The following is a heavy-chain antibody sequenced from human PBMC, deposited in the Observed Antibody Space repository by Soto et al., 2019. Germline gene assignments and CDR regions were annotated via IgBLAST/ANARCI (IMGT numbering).Heavy chain of an antibody. D-gene: IGHD3-22*01. Sequence: QVQLVESGGGVVQPGRSLRLSCAASGFILGGYGMHWVRQPPGKGLEWVSFISLGGSNKYYGDSVKGRFTISRDSSKNTLYLQMDSLRPEDTAVYYCERSDSSGTPYDYWGQGTLVTVSS. V-gene: IGHV3-30*03. CDR2: ISLGGSNK. CDR3: ERSDSSGTPYDY. J-gene: IGHJ4*02. CDR1: GFILGGYG.